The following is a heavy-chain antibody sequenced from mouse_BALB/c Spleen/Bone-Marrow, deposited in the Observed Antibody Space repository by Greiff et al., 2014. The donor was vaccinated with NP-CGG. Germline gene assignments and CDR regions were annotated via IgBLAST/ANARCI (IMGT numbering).Heavy chain of an antibody. CDR1: GYTFSNYW. Sequence: VKLMESGAELAKPGASVKMSCKASGYTFSNYWMHWVKQRPGQGLEWIGYINPSTGYTEYNQKFKDKATLTADKSSSTAYMQLSSLTSEGSAVYYCARSRGKYAMDYWGQGTSVTVSS. V-gene: IGHV1-7*01. CDR3: ARSRGKYAMDY. CDR2: INPSTGYT. D-gene: IGHD2-1*01. J-gene: IGHJ4*01.